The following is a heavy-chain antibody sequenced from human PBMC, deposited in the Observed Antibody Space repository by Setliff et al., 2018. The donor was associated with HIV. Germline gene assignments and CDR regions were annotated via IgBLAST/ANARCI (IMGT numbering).Heavy chain of an antibody. D-gene: IGHD6-13*01. J-gene: IGHJ4*02. V-gene: IGHV3-7*01. CDR2: IKQDGSDM. CDR3: ATQTGFYNSHWYDY. CDR1: GLPFYNYW. Sequence: PGGSLRLSCEASGLPFYNYWMTWLRRAPGRGLEWVANIKQDGSDMHYIESVKGRFTIFRDNAKNSVFLQMNSLRAEDTGVYYCATQTGFYNSHWYDYWGQGTMVTVSS.